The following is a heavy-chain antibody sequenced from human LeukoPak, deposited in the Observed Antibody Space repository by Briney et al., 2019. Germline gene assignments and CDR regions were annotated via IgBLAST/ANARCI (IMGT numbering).Heavy chain of an antibody. CDR2: VYYGGST. J-gene: IGHJ5*01. CDR3: ARAQYSYGSGSYFDF. Sequence: SQTLSLTCTVSGGSVSSGGYYWSWIRQHPGKGLEWILYVYYGGSTYHNPSLKSRVGMSVDTPKNQFSLKLSSVTVADTAVYYCARAQYSYGSGSYFDFWGQGTLVTVSS. CDR1: GGSVSSGGYY. V-gene: IGHV4-31*03. D-gene: IGHD3-10*01.